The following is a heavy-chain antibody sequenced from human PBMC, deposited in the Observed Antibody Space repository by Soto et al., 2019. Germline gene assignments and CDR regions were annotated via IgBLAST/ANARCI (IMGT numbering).Heavy chain of an antibody. CDR2: IIPIFGTA. CDR1: GGTFSSYA. V-gene: IGHV1-69*13. J-gene: IGHJ4*02. CDR3: AREGGYSYGSDY. D-gene: IGHD5-18*01. Sequence: SVKVSCKASGGTFSSYAISWVRQAPGQGLEWMGGIIPIFGTANYAQKFQGRVTFTADESTSTAYMELSSLRSEDTAVYYCAREGGYSYGSDYWGQGTLVTVSS.